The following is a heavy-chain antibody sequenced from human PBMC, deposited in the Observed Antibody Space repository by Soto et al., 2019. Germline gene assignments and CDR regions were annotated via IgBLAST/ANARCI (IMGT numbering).Heavy chain of an antibody. V-gene: IGHV4-39*01. Sequence: PSETLSLTCTVSGGSISSSSYYWGWIRQPPGKGLEWIGSIYYSGSTYYNPSLKSRVTISVDTSKNQFSLKLSSVTAADTAVYYCARLGYDFWSGYPRGGFDYWGQGTLVTVSS. CDR3: ARLGYDFWSGYPRGGFDY. J-gene: IGHJ4*02. CDR1: GGSISSSSYY. D-gene: IGHD3-3*01. CDR2: IYYSGST.